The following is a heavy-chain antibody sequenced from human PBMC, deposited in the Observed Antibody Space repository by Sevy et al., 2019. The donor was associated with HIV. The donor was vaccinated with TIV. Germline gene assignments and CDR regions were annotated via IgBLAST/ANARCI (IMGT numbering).Heavy chain of an antibody. Sequence: GGSLRLSCAASGFTFNSYSINWVRQAPGKGLEWVSYISSSSSTIYYADSVKGRFTTSRDNDKNSLYLQMNSLRDEDTAVYYCARGDCSGGSCYPLAYWGQGTLVTVSS. D-gene: IGHD2-15*01. CDR3: ARGDCSGGSCYPLAY. CDR1: GFTFNSYS. CDR2: ISSSSSTI. J-gene: IGHJ4*02. V-gene: IGHV3-48*02.